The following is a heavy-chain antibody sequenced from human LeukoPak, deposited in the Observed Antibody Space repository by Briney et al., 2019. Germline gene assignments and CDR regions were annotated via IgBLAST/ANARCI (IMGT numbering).Heavy chain of an antibody. J-gene: IGHJ3*02. Sequence: PSETLSLTCTVSGGSISSSSYYWGWNRQPPGKGLEWIGSIYYSGSTYYNPSLKSRVTISVDTSKNQFSLKLSSVTAADTAVYYCARAEDTAMVSAFDIWGQGTMVTVSS. CDR2: IYYSGST. V-gene: IGHV4-39*07. CDR1: GGSISSSSYY. CDR3: ARAEDTAMVSAFDI. D-gene: IGHD5-18*01.